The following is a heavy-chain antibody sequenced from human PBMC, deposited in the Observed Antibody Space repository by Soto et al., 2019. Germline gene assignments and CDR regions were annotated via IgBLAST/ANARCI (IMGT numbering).Heavy chain of an antibody. Sequence: SETLSLTCAVYGGSFSGYYWTWIRQPPGTGLEWIGEINHSGSTNYNPSLKSRVTISVDTSKNQFSLKLTSVTAADTAVYYCARDKITGLFDYWGRGTLVTVS. J-gene: IGHJ4*02. CDR3: ARDKITGLFDY. CDR2: INHSGST. D-gene: IGHD2-8*02. V-gene: IGHV4-34*01. CDR1: GGSFSGYY.